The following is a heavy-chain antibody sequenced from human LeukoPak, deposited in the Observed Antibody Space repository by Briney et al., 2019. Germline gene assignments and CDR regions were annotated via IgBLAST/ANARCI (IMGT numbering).Heavy chain of an antibody. CDR3: ARHGYTDSHYFLDF. V-gene: IGHV4-4*07. CDR2: IYTTGKT. J-gene: IGHJ4*02. Sequence: SETLSLTCTVSSGSINSYYWGWVRQPAGRGLEWIGRIYTTGKTDYNPSLKSRLTMSLETSKRQFSLNVRSVTAADTAIYYCARHGYTDSHYFLDFWSQGTLVTVSS. CDR1: SGSINSYY. D-gene: IGHD3-16*01.